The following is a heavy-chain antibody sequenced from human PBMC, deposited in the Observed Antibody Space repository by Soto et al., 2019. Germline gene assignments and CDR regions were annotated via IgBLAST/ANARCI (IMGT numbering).Heavy chain of an antibody. V-gene: IGHV4-4*02. D-gene: IGHD6-13*01. Sequence: SETLSLTCAVSGGSISSSNWWSWVRQPPGKGLEWIGEIYHSGSTNYNPSLKSRVTISVDKSKNQFSLKLSSVTAADTAVYYCARGNQYSSSWPFDYCGQGTLVTVSS. CDR1: GGSISSSNW. J-gene: IGHJ4*02. CDR2: IYHSGST. CDR3: ARGNQYSSSWPFDY.